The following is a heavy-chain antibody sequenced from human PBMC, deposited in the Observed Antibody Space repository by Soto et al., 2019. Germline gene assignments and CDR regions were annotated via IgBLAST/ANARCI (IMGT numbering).Heavy chain of an antibody. V-gene: IGHV3-11*01. J-gene: IGHJ6*04. CDR3: ASGPRGWVVPAAMWFEDV. Sequence: GGSLRLSCAASGFTFSDYYMSWIRQAPGKGLEWVSYISSSGSTIYYADSVKGRFTISRDNAKNSLYLQMNSLRAEDTAVYYCASGPRGWVVPAAMWFEDVWGKGTTVTVSS. CDR1: GFTFSDYY. CDR2: ISSSGSTI. D-gene: IGHD2-2*01.